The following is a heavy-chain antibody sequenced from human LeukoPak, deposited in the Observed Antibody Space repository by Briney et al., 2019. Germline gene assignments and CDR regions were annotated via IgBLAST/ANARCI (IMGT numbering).Heavy chain of an antibody. Sequence: SQTLSLTCTVSGGSISSGGYYWSWIRQPPGKGLEWIGYIYHSGSTYYNPSLKSRVTISVDRSKNQFSLKLSSVTAADTAVYYCARSYDSSGPNFDYWGQGTLVTVSS. CDR3: ARSYDSSGPNFDY. V-gene: IGHV4-30-2*01. D-gene: IGHD3-22*01. J-gene: IGHJ4*02. CDR2: IYHSGST. CDR1: GGSISSGGYY.